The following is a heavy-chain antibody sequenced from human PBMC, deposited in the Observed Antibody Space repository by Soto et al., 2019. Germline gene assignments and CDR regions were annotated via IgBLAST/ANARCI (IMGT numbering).Heavy chain of an antibody. J-gene: IGHJ4*02. CDR1: GFTFSDYA. V-gene: IGHV3-30*03. CDR3: AMGGRQWLVTSDFNY. D-gene: IGHD6-19*01. CDR2: VSHDGRNT. Sequence: VQLVESGGGVVQPARSLRLSCAASGFTFSDYAMHWVRQAPGKGLEWVAVVSHDGRNTHYADSVQGRVTISRDSSKNTVSLEMTSLRAEDPAVYYCAMGGRQWLVTSDFNYWGQGALVTVSS.